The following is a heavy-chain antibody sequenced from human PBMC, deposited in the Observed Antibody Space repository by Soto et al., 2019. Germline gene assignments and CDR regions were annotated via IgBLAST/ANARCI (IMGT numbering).Heavy chain of an antibody. D-gene: IGHD3-10*01. J-gene: IGHJ4*02. V-gene: IGHV1-69*06. CDR1: GYTFTSYA. CDR2: IIPIFGTA. CDR3: ERVGWFGIKRYYFDY. Sequence: SVKVSCKASGYTFTSYAISWVRQAPGQGLEWMGGIIPIFGTANYAQKFQGRVTITADKSTSTAYMELSSLRSEETAVYYCERVGWFGIKRYYFDYWGQGTLVTVSS.